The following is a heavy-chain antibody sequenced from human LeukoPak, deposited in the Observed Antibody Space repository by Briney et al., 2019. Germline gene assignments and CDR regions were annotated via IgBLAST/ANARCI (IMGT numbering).Heavy chain of an antibody. J-gene: IGHJ4*02. CDR1: GFTFSSYE. CDR2: ISSSGSTI. V-gene: IGHV3-48*03. Sequence: GGSLRLSCAASGFTFSSYEMNWVRQAPGKGLEWVSYISSSGSTIYYADSVKGRFTISRDNAKNSLYLQMNSLRAEDMALYYCAMMGEAGGYWGQGTLVTVSS. D-gene: IGHD2-21*01. CDR3: AMMGEAGGY.